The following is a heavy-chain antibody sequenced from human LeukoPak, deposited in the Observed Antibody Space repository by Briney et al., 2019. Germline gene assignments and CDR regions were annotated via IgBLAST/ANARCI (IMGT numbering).Heavy chain of an antibody. CDR1: LGSISSGDYY. D-gene: IGHD4-17*01. J-gene: IGHJ3*02. Sequence: SETLSLTCTVSLGSISSGDYYWSWIRQPPGKGLEWIGYIYYSGSTYYNPSLKSRVTISVDTSKNQCSLKLSSVTAADTAVYYCAREYFDYGRQPVPPHDAFDIWGQGTMVTVSS. CDR3: AREYFDYGRQPVPPHDAFDI. V-gene: IGHV4-30-4*08. CDR2: IYYSGST.